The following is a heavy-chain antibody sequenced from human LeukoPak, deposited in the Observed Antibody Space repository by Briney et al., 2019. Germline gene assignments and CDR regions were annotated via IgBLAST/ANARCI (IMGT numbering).Heavy chain of an antibody. CDR2: ISSSSSYI. CDR3: ARDLIYCCSTSCQPYGMDV. Sequence: GGSLRLSCAASGFTFSSYSMNWVRQAPGKGLEWVSSISSSSSYIYYADSVKGRFTISRDNAKNSLYLQMNSLRAEDTAVYYCARDLIYCCSTSCQPYGMDVWGQGTTVTVSS. CDR1: GFTFSSYS. D-gene: IGHD2-2*01. J-gene: IGHJ6*02. V-gene: IGHV3-21*01.